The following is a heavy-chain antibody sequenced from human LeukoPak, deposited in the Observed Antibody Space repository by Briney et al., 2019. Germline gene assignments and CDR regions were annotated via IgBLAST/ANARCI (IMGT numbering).Heavy chain of an antibody. CDR1: GFTFSSYW. Sequence: GRSLRLSCAASGFTFSSYWMSWVRQAPGKGLEWVANIKQDGSEKYYVDSVKGRFTISRDNAKNSLYLQMNSLRAEDTAVYYCARVPGSIAARDAFDIWGQGTMVTVSS. V-gene: IGHV3-7*01. CDR3: ARVPGSIAARDAFDI. D-gene: IGHD6-6*01. J-gene: IGHJ3*02. CDR2: IKQDGSEK.